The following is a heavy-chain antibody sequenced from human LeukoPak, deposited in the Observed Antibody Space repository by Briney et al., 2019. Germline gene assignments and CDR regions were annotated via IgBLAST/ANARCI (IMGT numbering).Heavy chain of an antibody. D-gene: IGHD3-10*01. Sequence: GGSLRLSCAASGFTFDDYGMSWVRHAPGKGLVWVSHINNDGSITNYADSVKGRFTISRDNAKNTLYLQMNSLRAEDTAVYYCAKDLHYGSADYWGQGTLVTVSS. CDR1: GFTFDDYG. J-gene: IGHJ4*02. CDR2: INNDGSIT. CDR3: AKDLHYGSADY. V-gene: IGHV3-74*01.